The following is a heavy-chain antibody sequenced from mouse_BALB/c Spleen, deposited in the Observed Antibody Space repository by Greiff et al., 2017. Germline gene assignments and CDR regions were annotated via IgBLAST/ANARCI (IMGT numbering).Heavy chain of an antibody. CDR3: ARQRKTTAFDY. Sequence: EVKVVESGGGLVKLGGSLKLSCAASGFTFSSYYMSWVRQTPEKRLELVAAINSNGGSTYYPDTVKGRFTISRDNAKNTLYLQMSSLKSEDTALYYCARQRKTTAFDYWGQGTTLTVSS. D-gene: IGHD1-2*01. CDR1: GFTFSSYY. J-gene: IGHJ2*01. V-gene: IGHV5-6-2*01. CDR2: INSNGGST.